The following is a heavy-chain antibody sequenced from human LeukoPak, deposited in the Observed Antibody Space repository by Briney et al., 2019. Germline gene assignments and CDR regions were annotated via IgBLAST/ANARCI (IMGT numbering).Heavy chain of an antibody. CDR3: ARDRRGLYYDSSGFCFDY. D-gene: IGHD3-22*01. J-gene: IGHJ4*02. Sequence: GASVKVSCKASGYTFTSYGISWVRQAPGQGLEWMGWISAYNGNTNYAQKLQGRVTMTTDTSTSTAYMELRSLRSDDTAVYYCARDRRGLYYDSSGFCFDYWGQGTLVTVSS. V-gene: IGHV1-18*01. CDR1: GYTFTSYG. CDR2: ISAYNGNT.